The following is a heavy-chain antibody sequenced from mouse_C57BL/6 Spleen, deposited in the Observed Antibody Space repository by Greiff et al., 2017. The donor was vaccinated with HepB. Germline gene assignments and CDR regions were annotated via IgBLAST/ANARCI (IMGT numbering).Heavy chain of an antibody. J-gene: IGHJ4*01. D-gene: IGHD2-1*01. V-gene: IGHV14-1*01. CDR1: GFNIKDYY. CDR3: TPYGNGRFYAMDY. Sequence: VQLKQSGAELVRPGASVKLSCTASGFNIKDYYMHWVKQRPEQGLEWIGRIDPEDGDTEYAPKFQGKATMTADTSSNTAYLQLSSLTSEDTAVYYCTPYGNGRFYAMDYWGQGTSVTVSS. CDR2: IDPEDGDT.